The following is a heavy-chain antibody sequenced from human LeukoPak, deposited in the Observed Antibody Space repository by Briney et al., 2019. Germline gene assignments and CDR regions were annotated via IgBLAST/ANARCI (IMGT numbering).Heavy chain of an antibody. CDR1: GFSVSTNY. J-gene: IGHJ2*01. V-gene: IGHV3-53*01. CDR2: LSSGSDT. Sequence: GGSLRLSCAASGFSVSTNYMNWVRQAPGKGLEWGSLLSSGSDTYYTDSVKGRFNISRDDSRNTIFLHMNSLNAEATALLYFARVGDRCHWFLDLWGRGTLVAVSS. D-gene: IGHD2-21*01. CDR3: ARVGDRCHWFLDL.